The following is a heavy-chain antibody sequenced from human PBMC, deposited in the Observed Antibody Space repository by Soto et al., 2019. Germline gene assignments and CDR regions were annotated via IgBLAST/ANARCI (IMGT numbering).Heavy chain of an antibody. CDR2: INAGNGHT. J-gene: IGHJ4*02. CDR3: GRGIWIRAGGVYSFAY. Sequence: ASVKVSCKASGYTFTNYAMQWVRQAPGQRLEWMGWINAGNGHTKYSQNFQGRVTITRDTSASTAYMELSSLISEDAAVYYCGRGIWIRAGGVYSFAYWGQGTLVPVSS. CDR1: GYTFTNYA. V-gene: IGHV1-3*01. D-gene: IGHD3-16*01.